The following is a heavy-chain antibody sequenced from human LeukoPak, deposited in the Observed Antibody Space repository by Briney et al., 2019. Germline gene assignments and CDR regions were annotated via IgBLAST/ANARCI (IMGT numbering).Heavy chain of an antibody. V-gene: IGHV3-30-3*01. Sequence: GGSLRLSCAASGFTFSSYAMHWVRQAPGKWLEWVAFMALDAYSEYHADSVKGRFTISRDNSKNTLYLQMNSVRAEDTAVYYCARDFSGAPRIDYWGQGALVTVSS. CDR1: GFTFSSYA. J-gene: IGHJ4*02. D-gene: IGHD4/OR15-4a*01. CDR3: ARDFSGAPRIDY. CDR2: MALDAYSE.